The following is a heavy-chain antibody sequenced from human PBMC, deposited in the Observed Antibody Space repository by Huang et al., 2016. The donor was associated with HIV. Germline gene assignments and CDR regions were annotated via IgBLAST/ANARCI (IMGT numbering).Heavy chain of an antibody. CDR1: GGSFTGNY. Sequence: QMQLQQRGAGLLKPSETLSLTCGVSGGSFTGNYLTWIRQAPGKGLEWIGEVNDSGATQYHPSLNGRVTISLDKSNRELSLNLRSVTAADTAVYYWARQWTILEWLLGLDVWGQGTTVSVSS. CDR3: ARQWTILEWLLGLDV. V-gene: IGHV4-34*02. CDR2: VNDSGAT. J-gene: IGHJ6*02. D-gene: IGHD3-3*01.